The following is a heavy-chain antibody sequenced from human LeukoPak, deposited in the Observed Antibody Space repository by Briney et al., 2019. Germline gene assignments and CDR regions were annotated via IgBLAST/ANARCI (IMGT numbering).Heavy chain of an antibody. CDR2: IYYSGST. V-gene: IGHV4-39*01. CDR1: GGSISSSSHY. J-gene: IGHJ5*02. D-gene: IGHD2-15*01. CDR3: ATSDYSGAWFDP. Sequence: PSETLSLTCTVSGGSISSSSHYWGWIRQPPGKGLEWIGSIYYSGSTYYNPSLKSRVTISVDTSKNQFSLRLSSVTAADTAVYYCATSDYSGAWFDPWGQGTLVTVSS.